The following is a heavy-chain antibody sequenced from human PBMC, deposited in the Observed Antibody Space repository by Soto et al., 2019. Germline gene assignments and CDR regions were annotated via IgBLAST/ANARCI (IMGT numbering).Heavy chain of an antibody. Sequence: PSETLSLTCAVSGYSISSSNWWGWIRQPPGKGLEWIGYIYYSGTTYYNPSLKSRVTMSVDTSKNQFSLKLTSVTAVDTAVYYCARSEIQGTIDYWGQGNLVTFSS. V-gene: IGHV4-28*01. J-gene: IGHJ4*02. CDR3: ARSEIQGTIDY. D-gene: IGHD4-17*01. CDR2: IYYSGTT. CDR1: GYSISSSNW.